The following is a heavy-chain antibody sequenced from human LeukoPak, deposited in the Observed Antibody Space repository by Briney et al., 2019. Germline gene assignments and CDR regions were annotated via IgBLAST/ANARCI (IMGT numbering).Heavy chain of an antibody. CDR2: IYYTGST. J-gene: IGHJ4*02. V-gene: IGHV4-39*01. Sequence: SETLSLTCTVSGGSVSSSTYYWGWVRQPPGKGLEWIGNIYYTGSTYYNASLRSRVILSVDTSKNQFSLKMTSVTAAETAVYYCARLSKGRYFDYIFDYWGQGALVTVSS. CDR1: GGSVSSSTYY. CDR3: ARLSKGRYFDYIFDY. D-gene: IGHD3-9*01.